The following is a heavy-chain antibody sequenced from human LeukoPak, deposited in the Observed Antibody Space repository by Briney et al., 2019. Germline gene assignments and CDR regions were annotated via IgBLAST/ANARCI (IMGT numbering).Heavy chain of an antibody. CDR2: IIPIFGTA. D-gene: IGHD6-19*01. V-gene: IGHV1-69*05. J-gene: IGHJ4*02. CDR3: ATAVAGTIGDFDY. Sequence: ASVKVSCKASGGTFSSYAISWVRQAPGQGLEWMGGIIPIFGTANYAQKFQGRVTITTDESTSTAYMELSSLRSDDTAVYYCATAVAGTIGDFDYWGQGTLVTVSS. CDR1: GGTFSSYA.